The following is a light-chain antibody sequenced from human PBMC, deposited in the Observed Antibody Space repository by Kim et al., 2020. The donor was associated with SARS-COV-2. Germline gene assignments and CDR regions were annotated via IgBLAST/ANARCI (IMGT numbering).Light chain of an antibody. CDR3: QQYDKWPRT. J-gene: IGKJ1*01. CDR2: GAS. V-gene: IGKV3-15*01. Sequence: VSPGERATLSCTASQSVSSTLAWYQQKPGQAPRLLLSGASARATGIPARFSGRGSGTDFTLTISSLQSEDFAVYYCQQYDKWPRTFGQGTKVDIK. CDR1: QSVSST.